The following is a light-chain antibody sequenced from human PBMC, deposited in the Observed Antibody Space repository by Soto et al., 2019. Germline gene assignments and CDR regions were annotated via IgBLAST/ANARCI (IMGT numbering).Light chain of an antibody. Sequence: DIQMTQSPSTLSASVGDRVTITCRASQSISSWLAWYQQKPGKAPKLLIYDASSVESGVPSRFSGSGSGTEFTLTISSLQPDDFASYYCQQYNSYSTWTFGQGTKVQLK. CDR3: QQYNSYSTWT. CDR1: QSISSW. V-gene: IGKV1-5*01. J-gene: IGKJ1*01. CDR2: DAS.